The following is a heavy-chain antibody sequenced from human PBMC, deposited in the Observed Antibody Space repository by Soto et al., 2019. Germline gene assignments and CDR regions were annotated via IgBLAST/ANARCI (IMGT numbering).Heavy chain of an antibody. V-gene: IGHV1-69*12. Sequence: QVQLVQSGAEVKKPGSSVKVSCKASGGTFSSYAISWVRQAPGQGLEWMGGIIPIFGTANYAQKFQGRVTMPADESTSXXYXEXXSLRSEDTAVYYCARKRYDILTGYRPSYYYHGMDVWGQGTTVTVSS. D-gene: IGHD3-9*01. CDR1: GGTFSSYA. CDR3: ARKRYDILTGYRPSYYYHGMDV. CDR2: IIPIFGTA. J-gene: IGHJ6*02.